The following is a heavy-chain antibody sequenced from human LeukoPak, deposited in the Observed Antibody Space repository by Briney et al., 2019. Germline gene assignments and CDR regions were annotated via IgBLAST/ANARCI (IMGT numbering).Heavy chain of an antibody. J-gene: IGHJ6*02. D-gene: IGHD2-21*02. V-gene: IGHV3-23*01. CDR1: GFTFSSYA. CDR2: ISGSGGST. CDR3: AKAAGTFVVVTAQYYYYGMDV. Sequence: GGSLRLSCAASGFTFSSYAMSWVRQAPGKGLEWVSAISGSGGSTYYADSVKGRFTIPRDNSKNTLYLQMNSLRAEDTAVYYCAKAAGTFVVVTAQYYYYGMDVWGQGTTVTVSS.